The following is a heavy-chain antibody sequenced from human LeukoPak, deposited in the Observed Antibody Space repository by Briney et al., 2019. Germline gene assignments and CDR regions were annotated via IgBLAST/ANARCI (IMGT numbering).Heavy chain of an antibody. V-gene: IGHV4-39*07. Sequence: SETLFLTCTVSGGSISSSSYYWGWIRQPPGKGLEWIGSIYYSGSTYYNPSLKSRVTISVDTSKNQFSLKLSSVTAADTAVYYCARYYYDSSGYLGYYYYGMDVWGQGTTVTVSS. CDR1: GGSISSSSYY. J-gene: IGHJ6*02. CDR2: IYYSGST. CDR3: ARYYYDSSGYLGYYYYGMDV. D-gene: IGHD3-22*01.